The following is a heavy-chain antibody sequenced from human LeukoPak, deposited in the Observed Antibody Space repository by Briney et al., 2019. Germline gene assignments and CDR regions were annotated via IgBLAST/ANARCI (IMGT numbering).Heavy chain of an antibody. CDR1: GGTFSSYT. V-gene: IGHV1-69*13. CDR3: AKGVWGVTHFDY. CDR2: IIPIFGTA. Sequence: SVKVSCKASGGTFSSYTISWVRQAPGQGLEWMGGIIPIFGTANYAQKFQGRVTITADESTSTAYMELSSLRSEDTAVYYCAKGVWGVTHFDYWGQGTLVTVSS. D-gene: IGHD3-10*02. J-gene: IGHJ4*02.